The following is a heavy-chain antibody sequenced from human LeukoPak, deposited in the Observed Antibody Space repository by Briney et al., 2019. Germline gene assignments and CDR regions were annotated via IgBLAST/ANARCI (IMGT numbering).Heavy chain of an antibody. Sequence: SETLSPTCAVSGGSISSGGYSWSWIRQPPGKGLEWIGYIYHSGSTYYNPSLKSRVTISVDRPKNQFSLKMTSVTAADTAVYYCARDNIPVAGTGLSWFDPWGQGTLVTVSS. V-gene: IGHV4-30-2*01. CDR2: IYHSGST. D-gene: IGHD6-13*01. CDR3: ARDNIPVAGTGLSWFDP. CDR1: GGSISSGGYS. J-gene: IGHJ5*02.